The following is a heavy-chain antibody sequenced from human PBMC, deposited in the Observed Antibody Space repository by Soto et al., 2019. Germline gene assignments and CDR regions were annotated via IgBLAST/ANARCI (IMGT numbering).Heavy chain of an antibody. CDR1: GFTFSTYA. Sequence: GGSLRLSCGVSGFTFSTYAMTWVRQAPGKGLEWVSAISGSGISTYYEDSVKGRFTISRDNSKDTMYLQMNSLRADDTALYYCAKGKSGSYHGLDYWGQGTLVTVSS. V-gene: IGHV3-23*01. J-gene: IGHJ4*02. D-gene: IGHD1-26*01. CDR2: ISGSGIST. CDR3: AKGKSGSYHGLDY.